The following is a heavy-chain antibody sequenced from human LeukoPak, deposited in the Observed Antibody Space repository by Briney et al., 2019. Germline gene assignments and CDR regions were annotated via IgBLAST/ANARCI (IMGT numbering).Heavy chain of an antibody. CDR3: ATSVTSSSGWYYGY. Sequence: SETLSLTCAVSGGSISSGGYSWSWIRQPPGKGLEWIGSIYYGGRTYYNPSLKSRVTMPVDTSKNQFSLKLSSVTAADTAIYYCATSVTSSSGWYYGYWGQGSLVTVSS. V-gene: IGHV4-30-2*03. CDR2: IYYGGRT. J-gene: IGHJ4*02. CDR1: GGSISSGGYS. D-gene: IGHD6-19*01.